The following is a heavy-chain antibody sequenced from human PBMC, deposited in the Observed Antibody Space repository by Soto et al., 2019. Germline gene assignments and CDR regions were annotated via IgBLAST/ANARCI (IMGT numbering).Heavy chain of an antibody. V-gene: IGHV3-23*01. CDR3: AKDLDVYCSSVSCYGDAFDI. CDR1: GFTFRSYA. J-gene: IGHJ3*02. Sequence: EVQLLESGGGLVQPGASLRVSCIASGFTFRSYAMSWVRQAPGKGLEWVSAISGSGGSTYYADSVKGRFTISRDNSKNTLYLQMNSLRAEDTATYYCAKDLDVYCSSVSCYGDAFDIWGQGTMVTVSS. D-gene: IGHD2-2*01. CDR2: ISGSGGST.